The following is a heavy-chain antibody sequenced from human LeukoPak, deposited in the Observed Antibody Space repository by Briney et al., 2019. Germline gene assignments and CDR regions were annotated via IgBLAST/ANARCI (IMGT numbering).Heavy chain of an antibody. CDR2: IYYSGST. J-gene: IGHJ4*02. CDR3: ARDSSSSYYFDY. Sequence: SETLSLTCTVSGGSISSSSYYWGWIRQPPGKGLEWIGSIYYSGSTYYNPSLKSRVTISVDRSKNQFSLKLSSVTAADTAVYYCARDSSSSYYFDYWGQGTLVTVSS. V-gene: IGHV4-39*07. CDR1: GGSISSSSYY. D-gene: IGHD6-13*01.